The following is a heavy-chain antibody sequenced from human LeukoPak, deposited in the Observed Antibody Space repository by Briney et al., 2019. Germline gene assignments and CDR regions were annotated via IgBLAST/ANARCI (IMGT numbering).Heavy chain of an antibody. CDR2: IIPIFGTA. CDR1: GGTFISYA. J-gene: IGHJ4*02. CDR3: ARATNVLRFLEWFYDY. V-gene: IGHV1-69*13. D-gene: IGHD3-3*01. Sequence: SVKVSCKASGGTFISYAISWVRQAPEQGLEWMGGIIPIFGTANYAQKFQGRVTITADESTSTAYMELSSLRSEDTAVYYCARATNVLRFLEWFYDYWGQGTLVTVSS.